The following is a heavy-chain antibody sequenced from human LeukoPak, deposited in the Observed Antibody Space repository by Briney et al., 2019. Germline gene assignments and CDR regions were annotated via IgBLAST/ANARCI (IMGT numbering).Heavy chain of an antibody. CDR2: ISYDGSNK. V-gene: IGHV3-30-3*01. CDR1: GFTFSSYA. Sequence: GGTLRLSCAASGFTFSSYAMHWVRQAPGKGLEWVAVISYDGSNKYYADSVKGRFTISRDNSKNTLYLQMNSLRAEDTAVYYCARDRVGATDYFDYWGQGTLVTVSS. D-gene: IGHD1-26*01. J-gene: IGHJ4*02. CDR3: ARDRVGATDYFDY.